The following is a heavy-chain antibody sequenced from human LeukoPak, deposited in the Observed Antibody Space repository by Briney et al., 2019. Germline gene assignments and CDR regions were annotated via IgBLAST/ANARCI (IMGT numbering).Heavy chain of an antibody. CDR2: INHSGST. V-gene: IGHV4-34*01. Sequence: SETLSLTCTVSGGSISSYYWSWIRQPPGKGLEWIGEINHSGSTNYNPSLKSRVTISVDTSKNQFSLKLRSVTAADTAVYYCARGFITMVRGVIKLSAAFDIWGQGTMVTVSS. J-gene: IGHJ3*02. CDR3: ARGFITMVRGVIKLSAAFDI. CDR1: GGSISSYY. D-gene: IGHD3-10*01.